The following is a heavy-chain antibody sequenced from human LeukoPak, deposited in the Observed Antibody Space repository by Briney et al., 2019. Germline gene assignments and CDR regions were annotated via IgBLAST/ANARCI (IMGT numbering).Heavy chain of an antibody. V-gene: IGHV4-59*01. Sequence: SETLSLTCTVSGGCISSYYWSWIRQPPGQGLEWIGYIYYSGSTNYNPSLKSRVTIAVDTSKNQFSLKLSSVTAADTAVYYCARGRLWFEELLFNYYYYYGMDVWGKGTTVTVSS. D-gene: IGHD3-10*01. J-gene: IGHJ6*04. CDR1: GGCISSYY. CDR3: ARGRLWFEELLFNYYYYYGMDV. CDR2: IYYSGST.